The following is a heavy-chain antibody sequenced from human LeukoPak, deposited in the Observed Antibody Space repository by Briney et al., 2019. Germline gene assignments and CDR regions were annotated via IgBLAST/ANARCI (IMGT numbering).Heavy chain of an antibody. CDR1: GFTFSSYA. Sequence: QPGGSLRLSCAASGFTFSSYAMHWVRQAPGKGLEWVAVISDDGSNKYYADSVKGRFTISRDNSKNTLYLQMNSLRAEDTAVYYCARGLMITFGGVTRFDPWGQGTLVTVSS. J-gene: IGHJ5*02. V-gene: IGHV3-30-3*01. CDR3: ARGLMITFGGVTRFDP. CDR2: ISDDGSNK. D-gene: IGHD3-16*01.